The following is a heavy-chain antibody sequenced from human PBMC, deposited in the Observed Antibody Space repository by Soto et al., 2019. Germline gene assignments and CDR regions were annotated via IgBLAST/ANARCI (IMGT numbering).Heavy chain of an antibody. D-gene: IGHD4-17*01. CDR1: GYTFTSYG. CDR3: AREVYGDYGVYAYFDY. J-gene: IGHJ4*02. CDR2: INANRGDT. Sequence: ASVKVSCKASGYTFTSYGISWVRQAPGQGLEWMGWINANRGDTNYAQKFQGRVTMTRDTSTSTAYMELSRLRSDDTAVYYCAREVYGDYGVYAYFDYWGQGTLVTVYS. V-gene: IGHV1-18*01.